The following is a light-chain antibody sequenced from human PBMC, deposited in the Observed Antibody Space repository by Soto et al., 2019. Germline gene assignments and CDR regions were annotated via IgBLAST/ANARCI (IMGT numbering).Light chain of an antibody. CDR3: QQYKSYNT. CDR2: KGS. CDR1: QSVSTW. Sequence: DIVLTQSPATLSASVGERATLTCRASQSVSTWLAWYQQKPGTAPKLLIYKGSSLDSGVPSRFSGSGAGTEYTLTSSRLQHDDFETYYHQQYKSYNTLGQGTKVDMK. J-gene: IGKJ3*01. V-gene: IGKV1-5*03.